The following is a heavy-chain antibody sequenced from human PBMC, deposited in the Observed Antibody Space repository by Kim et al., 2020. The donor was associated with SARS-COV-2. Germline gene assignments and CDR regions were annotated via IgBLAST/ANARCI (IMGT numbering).Heavy chain of an antibody. CDR2: IYHNGST. J-gene: IGHJ6*02. Sequence: SETLSLTCAVSGGSISSSNWWSWVRQPPGKGLEWIGEIYHNGSTNYNPSLKSRVTISVDKSKNQFSLKLSSVTAADTAVYYCAREYSSGWYGYYYYGMDVWGQGTTVTVSS. D-gene: IGHD6-19*01. V-gene: IGHV4-4*02. CDR3: AREYSSGWYGYYYYGMDV. CDR1: GGSISSSNW.